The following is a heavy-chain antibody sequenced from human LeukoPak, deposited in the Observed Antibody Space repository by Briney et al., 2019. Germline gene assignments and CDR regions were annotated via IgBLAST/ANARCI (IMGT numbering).Heavy chain of an antibody. V-gene: IGHV3-30*18. CDR3: AKDHPQTIVATALDY. Sequence: GRSLRLSCAASGFTFSSYGMHWVRQAPGKGLGWVAVISYDGSNKYYADSVKGRFTISRDNSKNTLYLQMNSLRAEDTAVYYCAKDHPQTIVATALDYWGQGTLVTVSS. CDR1: GFTFSSYG. CDR2: ISYDGSNK. J-gene: IGHJ4*02. D-gene: IGHD5-12*01.